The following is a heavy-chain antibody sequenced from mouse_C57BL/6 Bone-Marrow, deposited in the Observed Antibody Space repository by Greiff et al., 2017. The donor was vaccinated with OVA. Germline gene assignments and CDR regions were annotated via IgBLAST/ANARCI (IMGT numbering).Heavy chain of an antibody. V-gene: IGHV1-15*01. J-gene: IGHJ4*01. CDR1: GYTFTDYE. CDR3: TRETMVTTPDYYAMDY. Sequence: VQVVESGAELVRPGASVTLSCKASGYTFTDYEMHWVKQTPVHGLEWIGAIDPETGGTAYNQKFKGKAILTADKSSSTAYMELRSLTSEDSAVYYCTRETMVTTPDYYAMDYWGQGTSVTVSS. CDR2: IDPETGGT. D-gene: IGHD2-2*01.